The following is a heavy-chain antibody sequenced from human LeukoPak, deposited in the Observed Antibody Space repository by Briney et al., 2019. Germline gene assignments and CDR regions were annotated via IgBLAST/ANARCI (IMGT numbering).Heavy chain of an antibody. V-gene: IGHV3-21*01. Sequence: GGSLRLSCAASGFTFSSYSMNWVRQAPGKGLEWVSSISSSSSYIYYADSVKGRFTISRDNAKNSLYLQMNSLGAEDTAVYYCARESPEQYSSSSFDYWGQGTLVTVSS. CDR2: ISSSSSYI. D-gene: IGHD6-6*01. J-gene: IGHJ4*02. CDR3: ARESPEQYSSSSFDY. CDR1: GFTFSSYS.